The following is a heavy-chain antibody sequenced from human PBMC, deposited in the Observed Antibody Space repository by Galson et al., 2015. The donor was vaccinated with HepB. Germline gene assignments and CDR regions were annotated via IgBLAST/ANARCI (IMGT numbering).Heavy chain of an antibody. Sequence: SLRLSCAASGFTFSSYVMSCVRQAPGKGLEWVSTISGSGGSTSYADSVKGRFTISRDNSKNTLYLQMNSLRAEDTAIYYCAKDREAGVPAAIYAFDMWGQGAMVTVSS. J-gene: IGHJ3*02. CDR1: GFTFSSYV. V-gene: IGHV3-23*01. CDR2: ISGSGGST. CDR3: AKDREAGVPAAIYAFDM. D-gene: IGHD2-2*02.